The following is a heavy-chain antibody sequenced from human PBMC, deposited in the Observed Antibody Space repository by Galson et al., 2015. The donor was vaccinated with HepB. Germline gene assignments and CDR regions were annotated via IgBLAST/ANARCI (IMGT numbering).Heavy chain of an antibody. J-gene: IGHJ6*02. CDR1: GFAFSSYG. V-gene: IGHV3-30*18. CDR2: ISYDGEKK. CDR3: AKDIHGYFVVRPAHYGMGV. Sequence: SLRLSCADSGFAFSSYGMHWVRKAPGKGLEGVAVISYDGEKKYYADSVKGRFTISRDNSKKSLYLQMSNLTSEDTAVYYCAKDIHGYFVVRPAHYGMGVWGQGTTLIVSS. D-gene: IGHD3-9*01.